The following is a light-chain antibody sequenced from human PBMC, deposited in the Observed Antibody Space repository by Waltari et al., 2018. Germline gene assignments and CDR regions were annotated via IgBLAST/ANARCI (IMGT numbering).Light chain of an antibody. CDR1: QSVSRAF. Sequence: EIVLPQSPGTLPLSPGESAPLACRASQSVSRAFAWYKQKPGQAPRLLIYGASSRATGISDRFSGSGSGTDFSLTISRLEPEDFAVYYCQHYVRLPATFGQGTKVEIK. CDR3: QHYVRLPAT. CDR2: GAS. V-gene: IGKV3-20*01. J-gene: IGKJ1*01.